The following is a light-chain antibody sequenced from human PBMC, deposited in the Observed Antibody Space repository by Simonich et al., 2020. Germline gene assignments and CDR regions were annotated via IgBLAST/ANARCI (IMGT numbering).Light chain of an antibody. J-gene: IGLJ2*01. CDR2: EGS. Sequence: QSALTQPRSVSGSPGQSVTISCTGTSSDVGSYNLVSWYQQHPGKAPKLMIYEGSKRPSVVSNRFSGSKSGNTASLTISGLQAEDEADYYCCSYAGSSTVVFGGGTKLTVL. CDR1: SSDVGSYNL. CDR3: CSYAGSSTVV. V-gene: IGLV2-23*01.